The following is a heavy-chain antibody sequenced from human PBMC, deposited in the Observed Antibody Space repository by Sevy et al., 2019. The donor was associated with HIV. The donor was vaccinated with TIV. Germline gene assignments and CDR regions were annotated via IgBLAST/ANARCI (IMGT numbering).Heavy chain of an antibody. CDR1: GGSFSGYY. CDR3: ARWRTYYYGSGSPNGMDV. Sequence: SETLSLTCAVYGGSFSGYYWSWIRQPPGKGLEWIGEINHSGSTNYNPSLKSRFTISVDTSKNQFSLKLSSVTAADTAVYYCARWRTYYYGSGSPNGMDVWGQGTTVTVSS. V-gene: IGHV4-34*01. D-gene: IGHD3-10*01. J-gene: IGHJ6*02. CDR2: INHSGST.